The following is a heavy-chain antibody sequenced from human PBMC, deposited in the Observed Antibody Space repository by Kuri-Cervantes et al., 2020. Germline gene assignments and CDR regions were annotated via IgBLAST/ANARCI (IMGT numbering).Heavy chain of an antibody. Sequence: GESLKISCAASGFTFSDYYMNWIRQAPGKGLEWVSYISGSDNTISYADSVKGRFTISRDNAKNSLYLHMNSLRAEDTALYYCARGRGYYDSSQQSDYWGQGTLVTVSS. CDR1: GFTFSDYY. D-gene: IGHD3-22*01. CDR2: ISGSDNTI. CDR3: ARGRGYYDSSQQSDY. V-gene: IGHV3-11*01. J-gene: IGHJ4*02.